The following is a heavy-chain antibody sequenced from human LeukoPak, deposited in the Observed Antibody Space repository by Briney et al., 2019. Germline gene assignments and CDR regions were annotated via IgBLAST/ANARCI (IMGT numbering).Heavy chain of an antibody. CDR3: ARQRGGSSWYLTDY. D-gene: IGHD6-13*01. CDR1: GFTFNDYA. V-gene: IGHV3-30-3*01. CDR2: ISFDGSSK. Sequence: PGRSLRLSCAASGFTFNDYAMHWVRQAPGKGLEWVAVISFDGSSKYYADSVKGRFTISRDNSKNTLYLQMNSLRTEDTAMYYCARQRGGSSWYLTDYWGQGTLVTVSS. J-gene: IGHJ4*02.